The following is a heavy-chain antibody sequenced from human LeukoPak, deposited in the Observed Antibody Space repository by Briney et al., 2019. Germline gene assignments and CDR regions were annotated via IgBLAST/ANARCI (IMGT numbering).Heavy chain of an antibody. CDR3: AKGRIAVAGLSDY. Sequence: EGSLRLSCAASGFTFDDYGMSWVRQAPGKGLEWVAFIRYDGSNKYYADSVKGRFTISRDNSKNTLYLQMNSLRAEDTAVYYCAKGRIAVAGLSDYWGQGTLVTVSS. V-gene: IGHV3-30*02. D-gene: IGHD6-19*01. CDR1: GFTFDDYG. CDR2: IRYDGSNK. J-gene: IGHJ4*02.